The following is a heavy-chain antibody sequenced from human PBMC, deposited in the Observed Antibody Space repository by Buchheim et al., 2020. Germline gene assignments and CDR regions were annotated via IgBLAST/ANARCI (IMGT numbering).Heavy chain of an antibody. CDR3: ARCRRYCSSTSCYVRNWFDP. V-gene: IGHV1-8*01. D-gene: IGHD2-2*01. CDR2: MNPNSGNT. CDR1: GYTFTSYD. J-gene: IGHJ5*02. Sequence: QVQLVQSGAEVKKPGASVKVSCKASGYTFTSYDINWVRQATGQGLEWMGWMNPNSGNTGYAQKFQGGVTMTRNTSISTAYMELSSLRSEDTAVYYCARCRRYCSSTSCYVRNWFDPWGQGTL.